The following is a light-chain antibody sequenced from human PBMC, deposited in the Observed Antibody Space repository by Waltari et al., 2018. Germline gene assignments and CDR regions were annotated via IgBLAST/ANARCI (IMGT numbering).Light chain of an antibody. J-gene: IGLJ3*02. CDR3: AAWDDSLGGRV. V-gene: IGLV1-47*01. Sequence: QSVLTQPPSASGTPGQRVTISCSGTRSNIGSNYLYWYQQLPGTAPKLLIYRNNLRPSGVPDRFSGSKSGTSASLAISGLRSEDEADYYCAAWDDSLGGRVFGGGTKVTVL. CDR1: RSNIGSNY. CDR2: RNN.